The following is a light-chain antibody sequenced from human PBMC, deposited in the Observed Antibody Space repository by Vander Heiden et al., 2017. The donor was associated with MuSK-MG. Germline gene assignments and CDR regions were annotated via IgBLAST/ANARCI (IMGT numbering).Light chain of an antibody. CDR3: QQYNNWPPWK. CDR1: ESVSSN. V-gene: IGKV3-15*01. J-gene: IGKJ1*01. Sequence: IVMTQSPATLSVSPGKRATLSCRASESVSSNLAWYQQRPGQAPRLLIYAASTRAPGIPARFSSSGSGTEFTLTISSLQSGDFAVYYCQQYNNWPPWKVGQGTKVEIK. CDR2: AAS.